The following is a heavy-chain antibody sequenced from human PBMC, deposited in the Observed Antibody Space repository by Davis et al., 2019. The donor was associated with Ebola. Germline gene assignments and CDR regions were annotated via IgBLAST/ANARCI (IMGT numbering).Heavy chain of an antibody. CDR3: VRGWGRSGLDV. CDR1: GDTVSGNSGA. V-gene: IGHV6-1*01. J-gene: IGHJ6*02. Sequence: HSQNLSLTCAISGDTVSGNSGAWTWIRQSPSRGLEWLGRTFYTSKWLNDYAASVKSRITVNPDTSKNPSSLQLKSVTPEDTAVYYCVRGWGRSGLDVWGQGTTVTVSS. D-gene: IGHD1-26*01. CDR2: TFYTSKWLN.